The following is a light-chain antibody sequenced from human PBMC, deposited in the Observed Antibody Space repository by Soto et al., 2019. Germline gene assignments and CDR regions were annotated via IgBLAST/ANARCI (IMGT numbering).Light chain of an antibody. CDR1: QSVGRN. Sequence: EIVMTQSPATLSVSPGERATLSCRASQSVGRNLARYQQKPGQAPRLLIYGASTSATGIPARFSGSGSGTEFTLTISSLQSEDFAIYSCQQYNHWPPLTFGGGTKVEIK. V-gene: IGKV3-15*01. J-gene: IGKJ4*01. CDR3: QQYNHWPPLT. CDR2: GAS.